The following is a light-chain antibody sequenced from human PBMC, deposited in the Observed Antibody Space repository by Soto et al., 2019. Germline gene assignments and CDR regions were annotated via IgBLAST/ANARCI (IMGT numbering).Light chain of an antibody. Sequence: QSALTQPASVSGSPGQSITISCTGTSSDVGAYDYVSWYQQHPSEVPKLMIFDVSDRPSGVSNRFSGSKSGNTASLTISGLQAEHEADYYCSSFTTSTSYVFGTGTKLTVL. V-gene: IGLV2-14*03. CDR3: SSFTTSTSYV. J-gene: IGLJ1*01. CDR2: DVS. CDR1: SSDVGAYDY.